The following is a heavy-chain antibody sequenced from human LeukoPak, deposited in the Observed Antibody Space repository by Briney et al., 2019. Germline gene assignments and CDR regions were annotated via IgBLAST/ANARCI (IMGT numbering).Heavy chain of an antibody. CDR3: ARVHVVGDGYNFDY. Sequence: SETLSLTCTVSGGSISSGGYYWSWIRQHPGKGLEWIGYIYYSGSTYYNPSLKSRVTISVHTSKNQLSLKLSSVTAADTAVYYCARVHVVGDGYNFDYWGQGTLVTVSS. J-gene: IGHJ4*02. D-gene: IGHD5-24*01. CDR2: IYYSGST. CDR1: GGSISSGGYY. V-gene: IGHV4-31*03.